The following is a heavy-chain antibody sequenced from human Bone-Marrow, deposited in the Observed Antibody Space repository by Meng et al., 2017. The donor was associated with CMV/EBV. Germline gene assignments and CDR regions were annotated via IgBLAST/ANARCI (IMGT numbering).Heavy chain of an antibody. CDR1: GYTFRTYY. CDR2: MNPNSGNT. Sequence: ASVKVSCKTSGYTFRTYYIHWVRQATGQGLEWMGWMNPNSGNTGYAQKFQGRVTMTRNTSISTAYMELSSLRSEDTAVYYCARGRLYCSSTSCYGAYNWYDPWGQGTLVAVSS. D-gene: IGHD2-2*01. CDR3: ARGRLYCSSTSCYGAYNWYDP. V-gene: IGHV1-8*02. J-gene: IGHJ5*02.